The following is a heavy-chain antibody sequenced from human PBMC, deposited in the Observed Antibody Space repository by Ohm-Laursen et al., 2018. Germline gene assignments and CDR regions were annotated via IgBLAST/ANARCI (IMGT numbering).Heavy chain of an antibody. J-gene: IGHJ1*01. CDR1: GFTFSSSG. V-gene: IGHV3-33*01. CDR2: IWYDGSHE. D-gene: IGHD6-13*01. Sequence: SLRLSCAASGFTFSSSGMHWVRQAPGKGLEWVAVIWYDGSHEYYADSVKGRFTISRDNAKNSLYLQMNSLRAEDTAVYYCARDRGNSRAFQHWGQGTLVTVSS. CDR3: ARDRGNSRAFQH.